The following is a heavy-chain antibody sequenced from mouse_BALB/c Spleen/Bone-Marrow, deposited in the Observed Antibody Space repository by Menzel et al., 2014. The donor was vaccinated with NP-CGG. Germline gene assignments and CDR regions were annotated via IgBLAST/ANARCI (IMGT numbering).Heavy chain of an antibody. CDR2: IHPGNSDT. CDR1: GYSFTNYW. D-gene: IGHD1-1*01. J-gene: IGHJ1*01. Sequence: VQLQQSGTVLARPGASVKMSCKASGYSFTNYWLHWVKQRPGQGLEWIGAIHPGNSDTSYNQKFKGKAKLTAVTSASTAYMELSSLTNEDSAVYCCTRFGSSYDWYFDVWGAGTTVTVSS. V-gene: IGHV1-5*01. CDR3: TRFGSSYDWYFDV.